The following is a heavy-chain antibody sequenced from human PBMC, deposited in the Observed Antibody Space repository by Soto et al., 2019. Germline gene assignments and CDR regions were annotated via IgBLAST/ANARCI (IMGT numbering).Heavy chain of an antibody. CDR2: INHSEGT. CDR1: GGSFSGDY. J-gene: IGHJ4*02. D-gene: IGHD3-10*01. V-gene: IGHV4-34*01. Sequence: ETLSLTCGVYGGSFSGDYWSWIRQPQGKGLEWIGEINHSEGTNYNPPLKTRVTISVDTSKNQFSLQLSSVTAADTAVYYCARPHYYGSGGYFFWGQGTLVTVSS. CDR3: ARPHYYGSGGYFF.